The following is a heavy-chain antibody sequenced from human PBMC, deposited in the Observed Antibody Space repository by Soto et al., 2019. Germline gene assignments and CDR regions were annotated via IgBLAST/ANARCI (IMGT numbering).Heavy chain of an antibody. J-gene: IGHJ4*02. D-gene: IGHD3-22*01. V-gene: IGHV3-49*04. CDR3: TREDYYDSQGDY. Sequence: GGSLRLSCTASGFTFGDYAMSWVRQAPGKGLEWVGFIRSKAYGGTTEYAASVKGRFTISRDDSKSIAYLQMNSLKTEDTAVYYCTREDYYDSQGDYWGQGTLVTVSS. CDR1: GFTFGDYA. CDR2: IRSKAYGGTT.